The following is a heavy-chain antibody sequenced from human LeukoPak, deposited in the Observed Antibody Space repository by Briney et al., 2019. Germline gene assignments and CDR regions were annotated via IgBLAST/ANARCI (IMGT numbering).Heavy chain of an antibody. Sequence: PGGSLRLSRAASGFTFSSYGMHWVRQAPGKGLEWVAVISYDGSNKYYADTVKGRFTISRDNSKNTLYLQMNSLRAEDTAVYYCAKGLTRGSSFNYDAFDIWGQGTMVTVSS. CDR3: AKGLTRGSSFNYDAFDI. J-gene: IGHJ3*02. CDR2: ISYDGSNK. D-gene: IGHD6-6*01. V-gene: IGHV3-30*18. CDR1: GFTFSSYG.